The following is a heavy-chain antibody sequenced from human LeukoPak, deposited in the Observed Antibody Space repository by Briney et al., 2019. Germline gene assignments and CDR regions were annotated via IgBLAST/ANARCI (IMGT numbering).Heavy chain of an antibody. J-gene: IGHJ5*02. Sequence: SETLSLTCAVYGGSFSGYYWSWIRQPAGKGLEWIGRIYTSGGTNYNPSLKSRVTLSVDTSKNQFSLKLTSVTAADTAIYYCARINSNNYDPWGQGTLVTVSS. CDR3: ARINSNNYDP. CDR1: GGSFSGYY. V-gene: IGHV4-59*10. CDR2: IYTSGGT. D-gene: IGHD4-4*01.